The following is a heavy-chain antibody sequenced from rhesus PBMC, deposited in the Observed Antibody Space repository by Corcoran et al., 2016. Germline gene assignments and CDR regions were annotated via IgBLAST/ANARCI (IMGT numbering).Heavy chain of an antibody. D-gene: IGHD2-21*01. CDR2: VGGSSGRT. V-gene: IGHV4-165*02. CDR3: ARNGREYCTGSGCYADFDY. CDR1: GGSIRGYY. Sequence: QVQLQESGPGMVQPSETLSLTCAVSGGSIRGYYWNWLRQPPGKGWGWRGYVGGSSGRTYYNPSLKSRVTISTDTSKNQFSLKLSSVTAADTAVYYCARNGREYCTGSGCYADFDYWGQGVLVTVSS. J-gene: IGHJ4*01.